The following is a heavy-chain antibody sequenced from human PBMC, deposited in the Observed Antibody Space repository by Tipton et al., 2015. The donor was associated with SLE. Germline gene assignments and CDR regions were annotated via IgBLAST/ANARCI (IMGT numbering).Heavy chain of an antibody. D-gene: IGHD3-10*01. Sequence: TLSLTCAVYGGSFSGYYWRWIRQPPGKGLEWIGEINHSGSTNYNPSLKSRITINPDTSKNQFSLQLNSVTPEDTAVYYCARKPMVRGVSYYFDYWGQGTLVTVSS. CDR1: GGSFSGYY. CDR2: INHSGST. J-gene: IGHJ4*02. CDR3: ARKPMVRGVSYYFDY. V-gene: IGHV4-34*01.